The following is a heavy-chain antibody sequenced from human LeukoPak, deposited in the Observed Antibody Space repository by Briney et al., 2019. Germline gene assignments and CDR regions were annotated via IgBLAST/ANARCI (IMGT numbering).Heavy chain of an antibody. D-gene: IGHD4-17*01. Sequence: GGSLRLSCAASGFTFSSYALSWVRKAPGKGLEWVSAISGNGDSTYYPDSVKGRFTISRDNSKNTLYLQMNGLRAEDTAVYFCAKDSDYGDYYFDSWGQGTLVTVSS. J-gene: IGHJ4*02. CDR1: GFTFSSYA. CDR2: ISGNGDST. CDR3: AKDSDYGDYYFDS. V-gene: IGHV3-23*01.